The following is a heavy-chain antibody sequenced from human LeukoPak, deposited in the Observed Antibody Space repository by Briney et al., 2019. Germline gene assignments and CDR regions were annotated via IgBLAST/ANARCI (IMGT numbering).Heavy chain of an antibody. Sequence: PGGSLRLSCAASGFTFSSYSMNWVRQAPGKGLEWVTFIQYDGSKKYYADSVKGRFTISRDNSKDTLYLQMNSLRAEDTAVYYCARHYGSGSHYFDYWGQGTLVTVSS. V-gene: IGHV3-33*08. J-gene: IGHJ4*02. D-gene: IGHD3-10*01. CDR3: ARHYGSGSHYFDY. CDR2: IQYDGSKK. CDR1: GFTFSSYS.